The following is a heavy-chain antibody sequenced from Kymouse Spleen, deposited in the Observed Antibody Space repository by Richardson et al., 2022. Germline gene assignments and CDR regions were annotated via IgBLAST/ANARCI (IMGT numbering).Heavy chain of an antibody. CDR1: GGSFSGYY. CDR3: ARRSIVGATLFDY. CDR2: INHSGST. D-gene: IGHD1-26*01. J-gene: IGHJ4*02. Sequence: QVQLQQWGAGLLKPSETLSLTCAVYGGSFSGYYWSWIRQPPGKGLEWIGEINHSGSTNYNPSLKSRVTISVDTSKNQFSLKLSSVTAADTAVYYCARRSIVGATLFDYWGQGTLVTVSS. V-gene: IGHV4-34*01.